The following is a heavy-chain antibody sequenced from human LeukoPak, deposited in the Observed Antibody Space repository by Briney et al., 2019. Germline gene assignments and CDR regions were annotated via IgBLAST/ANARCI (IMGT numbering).Heavy chain of an antibody. J-gene: IGHJ6*03. D-gene: IGHD3-16*01. Sequence: SETLSLTCTVSGGSISSGGYYWSWIRQHPGKGLEWIGYIYYSGSTYYNPSLKSRVTISVDTSKNQFSLKLSSVTAADTAVYYCARDWGDYMDVWGKGTTVTVSS. V-gene: IGHV4-31*03. CDR3: ARDWGDYMDV. CDR2: IYYSGST. CDR1: GGSISSGGYY.